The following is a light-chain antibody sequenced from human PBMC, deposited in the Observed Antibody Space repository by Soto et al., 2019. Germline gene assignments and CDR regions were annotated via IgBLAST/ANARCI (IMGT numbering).Light chain of an antibody. CDR1: QSLLHSNGYNY. V-gene: IGKV2-28*01. Sequence: DLVMTQSPLSLPVTPGEPASISCRSSQSLLHSNGYNYLDWYLQKPGQSPQLLIYLGSNRASGVPDRFSGSGSGTDFTLKISKVEAEDVGVYYCMQGLTFGGGTKVEIK. J-gene: IGKJ4*01. CDR2: LGS. CDR3: MQGLT.